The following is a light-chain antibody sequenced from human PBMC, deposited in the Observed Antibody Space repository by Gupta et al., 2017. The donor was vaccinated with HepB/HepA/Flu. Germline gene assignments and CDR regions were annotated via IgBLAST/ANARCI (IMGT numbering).Light chain of an antibody. Sequence: QSALTQPRSVSGSLGQSVTISCTGTSSDVGRYTRVSWYQQPPDTAPKLMIYEVSNRPSGVPDRFSGAKSGNTASLTISGLQAEDEADYYCCSYAGTLYVFGTGTTVTVL. V-gene: IGLV2-11*01. CDR1: SSDVGRYTR. CDR3: CSYAGTLYV. J-gene: IGLJ1*01. CDR2: EVS.